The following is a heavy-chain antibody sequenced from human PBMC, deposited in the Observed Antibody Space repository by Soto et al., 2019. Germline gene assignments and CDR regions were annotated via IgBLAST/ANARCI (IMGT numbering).Heavy chain of an antibody. D-gene: IGHD3-3*01. CDR3: ARVYYDFWSGYYYFDY. V-gene: IGHV4-59*01. J-gene: IGHJ4*02. Sequence: SETLSLTCTVSGGSISSYYWSWIRQPPGKGLEWIGYIYYSGSTNYNPSLKSRVTISVDTSKNQFSLQLSSVTAADTAVYYCARVYYDFWSGYYYFDYWGQGTLVTVSS. CDR1: GGSISSYY. CDR2: IYYSGST.